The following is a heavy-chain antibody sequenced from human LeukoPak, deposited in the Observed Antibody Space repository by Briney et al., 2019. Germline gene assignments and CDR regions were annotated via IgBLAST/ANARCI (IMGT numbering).Heavy chain of an antibody. CDR2: IIPIFGTA. Sequence: GSSVKVSCKASGGTFSSYAISWVRQAPGQGLEWMGGIIPIFGTANYAQKFQGRVTITADESTSTAYMELSSLRSEDTAVYYCASRIVGATTFDCWGQGTLVSVSS. J-gene: IGHJ4*02. CDR1: GGTFSSYA. CDR3: ASRIVGATTFDC. V-gene: IGHV1-69*01. D-gene: IGHD1-26*01.